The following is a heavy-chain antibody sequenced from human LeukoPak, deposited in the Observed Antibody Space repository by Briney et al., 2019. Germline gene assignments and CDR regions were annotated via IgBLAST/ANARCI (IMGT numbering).Heavy chain of an antibody. CDR3: ARERGAYDGGEFDY. D-gene: IGHD5-12*01. J-gene: IGHJ4*02. CDR2: ISSSSSTI. Sequence: GGSLRLSCAASGFTFSTYSMNWVRQAPGKGLEWVSYISSSSSTIYYADSVKGRFTISRDSAKNSLYLQMNSLRDEDTAVYYCARERGAYDGGEFDYSGQGTLVTVSS. CDR1: GFTFSTYS. V-gene: IGHV3-48*02.